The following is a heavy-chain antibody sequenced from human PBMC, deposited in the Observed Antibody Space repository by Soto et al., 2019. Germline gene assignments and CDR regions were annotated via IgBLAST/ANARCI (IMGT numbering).Heavy chain of an antibody. V-gene: IGHV1-18*01. CDR1: GYTFTSHG. CDR3: ARGLLGGYDAILGY. Sequence: QVQLVQSGAEVKKPGASVKVSCKASGYTFTSHGITWVRQAPGQGLEWMGWISAEYGYTNYAQNLQGRVTMTRDTSTNTAYIEMTSLRSDDTAVYYCARGLLGGYDAILGYWGQGTLVTVSS. J-gene: IGHJ4*02. D-gene: IGHD5-12*01. CDR2: ISAEYGYT.